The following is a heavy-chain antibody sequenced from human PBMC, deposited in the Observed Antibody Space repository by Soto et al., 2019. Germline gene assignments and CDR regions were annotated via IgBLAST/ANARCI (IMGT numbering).Heavy chain of an antibody. J-gene: IGHJ3*02. Sequence: VASVKVSCKASGYTFTSYGISWVRQAPGQGLEWKGWISAYNGNTNYAQKLQGRVTMTTDTSTSTAYMELGSLRSDDTALYYCAREGGITMVRGVYAFDIWGQGTMVTV. V-gene: IGHV1-18*01. CDR3: AREGGITMVRGVYAFDI. CDR2: ISAYNGNT. D-gene: IGHD3-10*01. CDR1: GYTFTSYG.